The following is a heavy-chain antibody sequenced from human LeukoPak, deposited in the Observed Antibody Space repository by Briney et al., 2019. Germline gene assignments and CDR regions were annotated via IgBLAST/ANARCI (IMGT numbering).Heavy chain of an antibody. J-gene: IGHJ3*02. Sequence: SETLSLTCTVSGASISSYYWSWIRQPPGRGLEWIGYMYYSGSTNYNPSLKSRVTISVDTSKNQFSLKLSSVTAADTAVYYCARVGVGYFDSSGYYRPDAFDIWGQGTMVTVSS. CDR1: GASISSYY. CDR3: ARVGVGYFDSSGYYRPDAFDI. D-gene: IGHD3-22*01. V-gene: IGHV4-59*01. CDR2: MYYSGST.